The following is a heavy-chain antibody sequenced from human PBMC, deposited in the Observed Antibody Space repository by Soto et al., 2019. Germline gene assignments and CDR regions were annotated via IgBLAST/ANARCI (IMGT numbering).Heavy chain of an antibody. J-gene: IGHJ6*02. V-gene: IGHV1-2*02. Sequence: ASVKVSCKASGYTFTGYYMHWVRQAPGQGLEWMGWINPNSGGTNYAQKFQGRVTMTRDTSISTAYMELSRLRSDDTAMYYCANYYGAEGITIYHAYYYGMDVWGQGTTVTVSS. D-gene: IGHD3-3*01. CDR1: GYTFTGYY. CDR3: ANYYGAEGITIYHAYYYGMDV. CDR2: INPNSGGT.